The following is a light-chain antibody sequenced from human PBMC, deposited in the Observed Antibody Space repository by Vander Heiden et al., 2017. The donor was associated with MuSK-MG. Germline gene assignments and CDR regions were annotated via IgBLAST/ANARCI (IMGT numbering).Light chain of an antibody. CDR3: QQYGTSPT. Sequence: DTALTQSPGTLSLSPGEGATLPCRASQSITSNYLAWYQQKPSQAPRLLIYGAASRATGIPDRFIGSGSGTDFTLTISSLEPEDFAVYYWQQYGTSPTFGQGTKLEIE. J-gene: IGKJ2*01. CDR2: GAA. CDR1: QSITSNY. V-gene: IGKV3-20*01.